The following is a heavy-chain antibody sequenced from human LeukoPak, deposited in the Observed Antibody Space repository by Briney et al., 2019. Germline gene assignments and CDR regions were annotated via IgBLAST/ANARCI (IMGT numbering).Heavy chain of an antibody. Sequence: QPGGSLRLSCAASGNYWMHWVRQAPGKGLVWVSHINSDGSWTSYADSVKGRFTISKDNAKNTLYLQMNSLRAEDTAVYYCVSGKNNYFDYWGQGTLVTVSS. CDR2: INSDGSWT. D-gene: IGHD3-10*01. CDR1: GNYW. CDR3: VSGKNNYFDY. V-gene: IGHV3-74*01. J-gene: IGHJ4*02.